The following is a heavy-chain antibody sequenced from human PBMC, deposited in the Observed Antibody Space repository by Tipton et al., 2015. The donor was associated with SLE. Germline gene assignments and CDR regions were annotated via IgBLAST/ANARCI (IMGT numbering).Heavy chain of an antibody. Sequence: GLVKPSETLSLTCAVYGGSFSGYYWSWIRQPPGKGLEWIGEINHRGSTNYNPSLKSRVTISVDTSKNQFSLKLSSVTAADTAVYYCARGLFPWELFYWGQGTLVTVSS. D-gene: IGHD1-26*01. CDR1: GGSFSGYY. CDR2: INHRGST. V-gene: IGHV4-34*01. J-gene: IGHJ4*02. CDR3: ARGLFPWELFY.